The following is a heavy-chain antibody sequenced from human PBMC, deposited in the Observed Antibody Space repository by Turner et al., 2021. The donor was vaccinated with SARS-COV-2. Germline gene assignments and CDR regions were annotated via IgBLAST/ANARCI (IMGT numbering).Heavy chain of an antibody. Sequence: QVQLQESGPGLVKPSETLSLTCTVSGGSISSYYWSWIRQPPGKGLEWIGYIYDSGSTNYNPPLKSRVTIAVDTSKNQFSLKLSSVTAADTAVYYCARDYGGNSNYFHHWGQGTLVTVSS. CDR2: IYDSGST. J-gene: IGHJ1*01. D-gene: IGHD4-17*01. V-gene: IGHV4-59*01. CDR1: GGSISSYY. CDR3: ARDYGGNSNYFHH.